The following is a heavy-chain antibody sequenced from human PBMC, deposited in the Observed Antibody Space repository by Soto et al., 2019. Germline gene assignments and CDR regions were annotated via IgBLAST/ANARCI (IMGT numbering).Heavy chain of an antibody. D-gene: IGHD3-10*01. V-gene: IGHV2-70*11. Sequence: SGPTLVNPTQTLTLTCTFSGFSLSTSGMCVSWIRQPPGKALEWLARIDWDDDKYYSTSLKTRLTISKDTSKNQVVLTMTNMDPVDTATYYCARIGIGYGSGRGYYYYMDVWGKGTTVTVSS. CDR2: IDWDDDK. CDR1: GFSLSTSGMC. J-gene: IGHJ6*03. CDR3: ARIGIGYGSGRGYYYYMDV.